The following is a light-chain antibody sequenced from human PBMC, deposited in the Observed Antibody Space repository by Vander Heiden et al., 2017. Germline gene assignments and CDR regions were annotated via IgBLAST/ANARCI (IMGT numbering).Light chain of an antibody. V-gene: IGLV4-60*03. CDR1: SGHSSYI. CDR3: ETWDSNGWV. Sequence: QPVLTQSSSASASLGSSVKLTCTLRSGHSSYIIAWHQQQPGKAPRYLMKLEGSGSYNKGSGVPDRFSGSSSGTDRYLTISNLQSEDEADYYCETWDSNGWVFGGGTKLTVL. CDR2: LEGSGSY. J-gene: IGLJ3*02.